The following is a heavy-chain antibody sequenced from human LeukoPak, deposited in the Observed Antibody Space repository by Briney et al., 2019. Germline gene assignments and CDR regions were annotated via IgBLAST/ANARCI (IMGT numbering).Heavy chain of an antibody. D-gene: IGHD6-13*01. CDR2: INPNSGGT. CDR1: GYTFTGYY. Sequence: ASVKVSCKASGYTFTGYYMHWVRQAPGQGLEWMGWINPNSGGTNYAQKFQGRVTMTRDTSISTAYMELSRLRSDDTAVYYCARSASEAAAGEDWFDPWGQGTLVTVSS. V-gene: IGHV1-2*02. J-gene: IGHJ5*02. CDR3: ARSASEAAAGEDWFDP.